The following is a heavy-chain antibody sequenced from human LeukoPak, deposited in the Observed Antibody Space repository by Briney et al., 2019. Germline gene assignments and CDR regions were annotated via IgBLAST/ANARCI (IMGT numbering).Heavy chain of an antibody. J-gene: IGHJ6*03. CDR1: GFTFDKYT. V-gene: IGHV3-43*01. CDR3: TKETAFYYSSGSSFYMDI. CDR2: ISWDGRSP. D-gene: IGHD3-10*01. Sequence: GGSLRLXCAASGFTFDKYTMHWVRQTPGKGLEWVSLISWDGRSPYYADSVRGRLTISRDNSKNSLYLQMNGLKTEDTALYYCTKETAFYYSSGSSFYMDIWGKGTPVTVSS.